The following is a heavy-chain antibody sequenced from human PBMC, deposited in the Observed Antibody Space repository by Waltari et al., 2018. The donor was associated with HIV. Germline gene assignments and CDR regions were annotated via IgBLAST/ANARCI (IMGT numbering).Heavy chain of an antibody. J-gene: IGHJ6*02. D-gene: IGHD2-15*01. CDR1: VFSFRIFG. V-gene: IGHV3-30*02. CDR2: IRYDVNTK. Sequence: GQLVESGGVVVQPGGSVKISGEASVFSFRIFGMHWVRQAPGKGLEWVTFIRYDVNTKYYAAAVKGRFTISRDNSKNTLYLQMSSLRAEDTAVYYCAKELRSGYSYYYYCMDVWGQVTTVTVSS. CDR3: AKELRSGYSYYYYCMDV.